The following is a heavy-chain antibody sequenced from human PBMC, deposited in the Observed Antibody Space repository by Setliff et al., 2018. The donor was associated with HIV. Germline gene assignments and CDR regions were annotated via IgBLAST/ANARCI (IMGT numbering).Heavy chain of an antibody. CDR3: ARAGSMVRGVIISAIDI. V-gene: IGHV4-4*07. CDR1: DGSVSGYS. Sequence: LSLTCSVSDGSVSGYSWSWIRQPAGKGLEWIGRIYTSGTTNYNPSLKSRVAMSVDTSKNQFSLKLSSVTAADTAVYYCARAGSMVRGVIISAIDIWGQGTMVTVSS. D-gene: IGHD3-10*01. CDR2: IYTSGTT. J-gene: IGHJ3*02.